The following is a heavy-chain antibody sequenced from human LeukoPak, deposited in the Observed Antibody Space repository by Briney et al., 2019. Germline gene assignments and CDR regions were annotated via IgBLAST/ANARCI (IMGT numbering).Heavy chain of an antibody. Sequence: GASVKVSCKASGYTFTGYYMHWVRQAPGQGLEWMGWINPNSGDTNHAQNFQGRVTLTRDTSISTAYMELSSLRSDDSAVYYCAGGYCSGGSCRQGFDYWGQGALVTVSS. V-gene: IGHV1-2*02. CDR2: INPNSGDT. CDR3: AGGYCSGGSCRQGFDY. J-gene: IGHJ4*02. D-gene: IGHD2-15*01. CDR1: GYTFTGYY.